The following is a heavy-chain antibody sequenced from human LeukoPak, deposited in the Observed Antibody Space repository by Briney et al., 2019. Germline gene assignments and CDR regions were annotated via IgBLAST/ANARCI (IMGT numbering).Heavy chain of an antibody. V-gene: IGHV1-69*06. CDR3: ARALGYCSSTSCSFFDY. J-gene: IGHJ4*02. CDR2: IIPIFGTA. Sequence: ASVKVSCKASGGTFSSYAISWVRQAPGQGLVWMGGIIPIFGTANYAQTFQGRVTITADKSTSTAYMGLSSLRSEDTAVYYCARALGYCSSTSCSFFDYSGQGTLVTVSS. CDR1: GGTFSSYA. D-gene: IGHD2-2*01.